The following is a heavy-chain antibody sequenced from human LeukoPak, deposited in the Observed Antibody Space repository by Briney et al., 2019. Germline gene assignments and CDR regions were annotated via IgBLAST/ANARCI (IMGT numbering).Heavy chain of an antibody. CDR1: GYTFTSYG. D-gene: IGHD1-1*01. CDR3: ARATGTFLYYYGMDV. V-gene: IGHV1-18*01. Sequence: ASVKASCKASGYTFTSYGISWVRQAPGQGLEWMGWISAYNGNTNYAQKLQGRVTMTTDTSTSTAYMELRSLRSDDTAVYYCARATGTFLYYYGMDVWGQGTTVTVSS. CDR2: ISAYNGNT. J-gene: IGHJ6*02.